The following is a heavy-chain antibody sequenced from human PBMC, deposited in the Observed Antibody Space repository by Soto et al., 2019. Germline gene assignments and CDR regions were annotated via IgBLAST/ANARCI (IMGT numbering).Heavy chain of an antibody. CDR3: ARGSIVAAEYGMDV. D-gene: IGHD6-13*01. V-gene: IGHV3-33*01. CDR1: GFSFSSYG. Sequence: PGGSLRLSCAASGFSFSSYGMHWVRQAPGKGLEWVAVIWHDGSKKYYADYVKGRLINSRDNTKKKLYVQIKNIRAEDTAVYFCARGSIVAAEYGMDVWGQGTTVTVSS. J-gene: IGHJ6*02. CDR2: IWHDGSKK.